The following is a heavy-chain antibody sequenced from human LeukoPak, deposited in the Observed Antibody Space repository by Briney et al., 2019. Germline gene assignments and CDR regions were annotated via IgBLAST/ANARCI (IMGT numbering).Heavy chain of an antibody. J-gene: IGHJ6*02. Sequence: EASVKVSCKASGHSFGNYGFGWVRQAPGQGLEWMGRISAHNGNTNYAQKFQGRVTMTTDTSTTTAYMELRSLRSDDTAVYYCAREVVNYHGSGSFSPRQDYSGMDVWGQGTTVIVSS. CDR1: GHSFGNYG. V-gene: IGHV1-18*01. D-gene: IGHD3-10*01. CDR3: AREVVNYHGSGSFSPRQDYSGMDV. CDR2: ISAHNGNT.